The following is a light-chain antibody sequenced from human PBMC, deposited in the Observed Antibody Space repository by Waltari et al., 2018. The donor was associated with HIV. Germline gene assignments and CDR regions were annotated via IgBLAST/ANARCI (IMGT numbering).Light chain of an antibody. V-gene: IGKV3-15*01. Sequence: ERVMTQSPATLSVSPGERVTLSCRASQNVSSNLAWYQQKPGQAPRLLIYDASTRVTAMTGRFSGSGSGTEFTLTISSLQSADFAAYYCQQYNNWPLTVGGGTKVEIK. J-gene: IGKJ4*01. CDR2: DAS. CDR1: QNVSSN. CDR3: QQYNNWPLT.